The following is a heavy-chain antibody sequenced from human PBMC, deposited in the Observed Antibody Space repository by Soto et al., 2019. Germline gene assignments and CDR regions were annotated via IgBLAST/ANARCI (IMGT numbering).Heavy chain of an antibody. D-gene: IGHD2-2*01. CDR3: ASEVCSSTSCYEVWFDP. V-gene: IGHV1-69*02. J-gene: IGHJ5*02. CDR1: GGTFSSYT. CDR2: IIPILGIA. Sequence: SVKVSCKASGGTFSSYTISWVRQAPGQGLEWMGRIIPILGIANYAQKFQGRVTITADRSTSTAYMELSSLRSEDTAVYYCASEVCSSTSCYEVWFDPWGQGTLVTVSS.